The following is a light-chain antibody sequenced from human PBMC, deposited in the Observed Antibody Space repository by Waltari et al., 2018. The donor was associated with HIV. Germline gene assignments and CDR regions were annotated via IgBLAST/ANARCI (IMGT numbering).Light chain of an antibody. CDR2: RKI. Sequence: QSVLTQPPSASGALGQRVSIFCSGSSHNIGGNAVNWYQEPPGTAPRLLMSRKIQRRSGVPDRFPASKSGTSASLAISGLQSEDEADYYCGSWDDSLNGHVVFGGGTKLTVL. CDR1: SHNIGGNA. V-gene: IGLV1-44*01. J-gene: IGLJ2*01. CDR3: GSWDDSLNGHVV.